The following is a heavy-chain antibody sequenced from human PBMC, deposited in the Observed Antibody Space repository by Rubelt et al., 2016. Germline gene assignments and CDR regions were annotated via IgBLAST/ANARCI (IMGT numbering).Heavy chain of an antibody. V-gene: IGHV4-39*01. D-gene: IGHD3-10*01. CDR1: GGSITSTSYF. CDR3: ARRFGEPDW. J-gene: IGHJ4*02. CDR2: TYYNGNT. Sequence: QLQLQESGPGLVKPSETLSLTCTASGGSITSTSYFWGWIRQPPGKGLEWIGTTYYNGNTYYNPSPKSRVTMSVDTSENQFSRKLSSVTAADTAVYYCARRFGEPDWWGQGTLVTVSS.